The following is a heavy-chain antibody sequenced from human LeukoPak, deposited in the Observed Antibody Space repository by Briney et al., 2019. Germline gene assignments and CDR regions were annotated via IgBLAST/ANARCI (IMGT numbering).Heavy chain of an antibody. CDR2: ISGGAYST. J-gene: IGHJ4*02. CDR1: GFTFTSYA. CDR3: AKRPRAFGSGSYSFDY. D-gene: IGHD3-10*01. Sequence: GGSLRLSCAASGFTFTSYAMSWVRQAPGKGLEWVSDISGGAYSTYYADSVKGRFTISRDNSKNTLYLQMNSLRVEDTAVYYCAKRPRAFGSGSYSFDYWGQGTLVTVSS. V-gene: IGHV3-23*01.